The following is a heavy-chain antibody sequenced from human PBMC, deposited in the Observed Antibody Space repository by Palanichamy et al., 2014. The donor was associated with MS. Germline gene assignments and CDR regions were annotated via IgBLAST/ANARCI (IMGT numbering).Heavy chain of an antibody. V-gene: IGHV1-8*01. Sequence: VRLVQVWGREVRKPGASVKVSCKASGYSFTSYDINWVRQATGQGLEWMGWMNPNSGSTGYAQKFQGRVAMTSDSSITTAYMELSGLTSEDTAVYYCARVNGVPALWFDPWGQGTLVTVSS. CDR1: GYSFTSYD. CDR3: ARVNGVPALWFDP. CDR2: MNPNSGST. J-gene: IGHJ5*02. D-gene: IGHD2-2*01.